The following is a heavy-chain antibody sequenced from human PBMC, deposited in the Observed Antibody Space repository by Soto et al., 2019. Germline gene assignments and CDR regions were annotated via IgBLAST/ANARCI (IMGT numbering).Heavy chain of an antibody. CDR2: ISSSSSYI. CDR1: GFTFSSYS. V-gene: IGHV3-21*01. Sequence: GGSLRLSCAASGFTFSSYSMNWVRQAPGKGLEWVSSISSSSSYIYYADPVKGRFTISRDNAKNSLYLQMNSLRAEDTAVYYCAREEGWLQLPATNMDVWGQGTTVTVSS. J-gene: IGHJ6*02. CDR3: AREEGWLQLPATNMDV. D-gene: IGHD5-12*01.